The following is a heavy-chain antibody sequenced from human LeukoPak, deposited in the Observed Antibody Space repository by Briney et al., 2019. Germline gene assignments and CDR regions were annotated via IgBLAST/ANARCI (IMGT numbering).Heavy chain of an antibody. V-gene: IGHV3-30*02. CDR1: GFTFSSYG. D-gene: IGHD3-22*01. J-gene: IGHJ4*02. CDR3: AKVTYYYDSSGYYNYYFDH. Sequence: GGSLRLSCAASGFTFSSYGMHWVRQAPGKGLEWVAFIRYDGGNKYYADSVKGRFTISRDNSKNTLYLQMNSLRAEDTAVYYCAKVTYYYDSSGYYNYYFDHWGQGTLVTVSS. CDR2: IRYDGGNK.